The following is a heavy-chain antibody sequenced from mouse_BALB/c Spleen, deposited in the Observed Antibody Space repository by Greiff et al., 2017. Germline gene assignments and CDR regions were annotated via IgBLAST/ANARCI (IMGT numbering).Heavy chain of an antibody. D-gene: IGHD2-10*02. CDR2: IWAGGST. J-gene: IGHJ2*01. CDR3: ARDRGYGNPFDY. V-gene: IGHV2-9*02. CDR1: GFSLTSYG. Sequence: QVHVKQSGPGLVAPSQSLSITCTVSGFSLTSYGAHWVRQPPGKGLEWLGVIWAGGSTNYNSALMSRLSISKDNSKSQVFLKMNSLQTDDTAMYYCARDRGYGNPFDYWGQGTTLTVSS.